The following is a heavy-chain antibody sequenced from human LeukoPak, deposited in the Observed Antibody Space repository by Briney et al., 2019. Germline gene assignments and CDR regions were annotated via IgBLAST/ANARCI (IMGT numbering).Heavy chain of an antibody. CDR2: INSGGNTI. CDR3: AKGRALEVVAAFNY. D-gene: IGHD2-15*01. V-gene: IGHV3-11*01. J-gene: IGHJ4*02. CDR1: GFTFSDYY. Sequence: PGGSLRLSCAASGFTFSDYYMSWIRQAPGKGLEWVSYINSGGNTIYYADSVKGRFTISRDNAKNSLYLQMNSLRAEDTAVYYCAKGRALEVVAAFNYWGQGTVVTVSS.